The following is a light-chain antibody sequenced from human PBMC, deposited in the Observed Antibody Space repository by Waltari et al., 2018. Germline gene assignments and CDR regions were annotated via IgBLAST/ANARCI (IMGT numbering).Light chain of an antibody. J-gene: IGKJ4*01. CDR1: QGIRSS. Sequence: DIQLTQSPSFLSASVGDRVTITCRASQGIRSSLTWYQLKPGKAPMLLIYAASTLQAGVPSRFSASGSGTDFTLTISSLQPEDFAIYYCLQHNSYPLTFGGGTKVEIK. CDR3: LQHNSYPLT. V-gene: IGKV1-9*01. CDR2: AAS.